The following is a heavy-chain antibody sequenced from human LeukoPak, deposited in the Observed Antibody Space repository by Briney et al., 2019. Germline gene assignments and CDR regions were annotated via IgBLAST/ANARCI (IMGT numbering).Heavy chain of an antibody. D-gene: IGHD1-26*01. J-gene: IGHJ4*02. CDR2: IHYSGST. Sequence: SETLSLTCSVSGYSISSAYYWGWIRQPPGKGLEWIATIHYSGSTYYNPSLKSRVTISLDTSKNQFSLKLNSVAAADTAVYYCARGSPRRLDYWGQGTLVTVSS. CDR3: ARGSPRRLDY. CDR1: GYSISSAYY. V-gene: IGHV4-38-2*02.